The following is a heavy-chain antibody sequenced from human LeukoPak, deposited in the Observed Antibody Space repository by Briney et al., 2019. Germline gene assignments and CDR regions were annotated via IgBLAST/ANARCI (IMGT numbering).Heavy chain of an antibody. CDR3: AKARNSSGLNY. V-gene: IGHV3-30*18. J-gene: IGHJ4*02. CDR2: ISYDGSNK. D-gene: IGHD6-19*01. CDR1: GFTFSSYG. Sequence: GGSLRLSCAASGFTFSSYGMHWVCQAPGKGLEWVAVISYDGSNKYYADSVKGRFTISRDNSKNTLYLQMNSLRAEDTAVYYCAKARNSSGLNYWGQGTLVTVSS.